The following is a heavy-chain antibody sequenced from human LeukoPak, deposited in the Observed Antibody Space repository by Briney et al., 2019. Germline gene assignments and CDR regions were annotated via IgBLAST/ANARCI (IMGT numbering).Heavy chain of an antibody. J-gene: IGHJ4*02. CDR1: GLTFSSYA. Sequence: TGGSLRLSCAASGLTFSSYAMHWVRQAPGKGLEGVAVISYDGSNKYYADSVKGRFTISRDNPKHTLYLKMDSQRAWDMAVYYCARDGRYCSGGSCYPSRTYYFDYWGQGTLVTVSS. D-gene: IGHD2-15*01. CDR3: ARDGRYCSGGSCYPSRTYYFDY. CDR2: ISYDGSNK. V-gene: IGHV3-30-3*01.